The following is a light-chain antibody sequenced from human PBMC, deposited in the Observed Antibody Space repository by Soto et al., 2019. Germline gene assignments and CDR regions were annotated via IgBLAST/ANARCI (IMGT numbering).Light chain of an antibody. CDR2: GAS. CDR3: QQYCSSPYT. Sequence: EIVLTQSPGTLSLSPGERATLSCRASQSVSSSYLAWYQQKPGQAPRLLIYGASSRATGIPDRFSGSGSGTDVTLTISRREPEDFALYYCQQYCSSPYTFGQGTKLETK. V-gene: IGKV3-20*01. CDR1: QSVSSSY. J-gene: IGKJ2*01.